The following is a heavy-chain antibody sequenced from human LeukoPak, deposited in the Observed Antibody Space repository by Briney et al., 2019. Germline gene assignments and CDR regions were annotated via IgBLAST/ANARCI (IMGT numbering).Heavy chain of an antibody. CDR1: GGTFSSYT. V-gene: IGHV1-69*04. CDR3: AKDWRHSGYDGYYFDY. Sequence: GASVKVSCKASGGTFSSYTISWVRQAPGQGLEWMGRIIPILGIANYAQKFQGRVTITADKSTSTAYMELSSLRSEDTAVYYCAKDWRHSGYDGYYFDYWGQGTLVTASS. J-gene: IGHJ4*02. CDR2: IIPILGIA. D-gene: IGHD5-12*01.